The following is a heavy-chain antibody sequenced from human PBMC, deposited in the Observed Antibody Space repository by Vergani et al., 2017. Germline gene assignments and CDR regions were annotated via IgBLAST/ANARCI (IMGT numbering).Heavy chain of an antibody. J-gene: IGHJ3*02. CDR3: ARERVAQILTGYYPTDDAFDI. V-gene: IGHV1-69*01. D-gene: IGHD3-9*01. CDR1: GGTFSSYA. CDR2: IIPIFGTA. Sequence: QVQLVQSGAEVKKPGSSMKVSCKASGGTFSSYAISWVRQAPGQGLEWMGGIIPIFGTANYAQKFQGRVTITADESTSTAYMELSSLRSEDTAVYYCARERVAQILTGYYPTDDAFDIWGQGTMVTVSS.